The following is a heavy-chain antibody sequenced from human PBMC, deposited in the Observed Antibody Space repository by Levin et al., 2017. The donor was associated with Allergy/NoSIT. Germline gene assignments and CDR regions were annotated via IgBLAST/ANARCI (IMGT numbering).Heavy chain of an antibody. J-gene: IGHJ3*02. D-gene: IGHD5-12*01. CDR2: ISSSGSTI. V-gene: IGHV3-11*01. CDR1: GFTFSDYY. CDR3: ARSNIVATRGDAFDI. Sequence: LSLTCAASGFTFSDYYMSWIRQAPGKGLEWVSYISSSGSTIYYADSVKGRFTISRDNAKNSLYLQMNSLRAEDTAVYYCARSNIVATRGDAFDIWGQGTMVTVSS.